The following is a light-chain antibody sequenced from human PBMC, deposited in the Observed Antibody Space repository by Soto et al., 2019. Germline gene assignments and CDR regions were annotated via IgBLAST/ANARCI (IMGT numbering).Light chain of an antibody. V-gene: IGKV1-5*01. CDR2: DAS. CDR3: QQYNSYSFT. Sequence: DIQMTQSPSTLSASVGDRVTITCRASQSISSWLAWYQQKPGKVPKLLIYDASSLESGVPSRFSGSGSGTEFTLTISSLQPDDFATYYCQQYNSYSFTFGPGTKVDIK. CDR1: QSISSW. J-gene: IGKJ3*01.